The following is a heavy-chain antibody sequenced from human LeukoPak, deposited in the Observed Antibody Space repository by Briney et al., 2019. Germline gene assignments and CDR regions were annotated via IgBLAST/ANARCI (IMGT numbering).Heavy chain of an antibody. CDR1: GFTFSSYA. CDR2: ISYDGSNK. V-gene: IGHV3-30-3*01. Sequence: HPGRSLRLSCAASGFTFSSYAMHWVRQAPGKGLEWVAVISYDGSNKYYADSVKGRFTISRDNSKNTLYLQMNSLRAEDTAVYYCANSGDITPPDDYWGQGTLVTVSS. CDR3: ANSGDITPPDDY. D-gene: IGHD2-15*01. J-gene: IGHJ4*02.